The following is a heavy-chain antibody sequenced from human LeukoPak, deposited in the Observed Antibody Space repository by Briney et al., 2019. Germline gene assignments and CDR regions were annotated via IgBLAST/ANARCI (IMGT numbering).Heavy chain of an antibody. CDR3: ARVGGSGWYYFDY. Sequence: ASVKVSCKASGYTFTSYAMHWVRQAPGQRLEWMGWINAGNGNTKYSQKFQGRVTITRDTSASTAYMELSSLRSEDTAVYYCARVGGSGWYYFDYWGQGTLVTVSS. CDR1: GYTFTSYA. D-gene: IGHD6-19*01. V-gene: IGHV1-3*01. J-gene: IGHJ4*02. CDR2: INAGNGNT.